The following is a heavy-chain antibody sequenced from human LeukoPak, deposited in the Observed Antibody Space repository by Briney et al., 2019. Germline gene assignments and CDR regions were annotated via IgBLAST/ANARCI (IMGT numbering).Heavy chain of an antibody. V-gene: IGHV3-30*02. Sequence: PGGSLRLSCEASGFPFSNYGMHWVRQAPGKGLEWVTFIRYDGSNNYYADSVKGRFTISRDNSKNTLSLQMNRLRADDTAVYYCAKGGEWLVSSAFYYYYMDVWGKGTTVTISS. D-gene: IGHD6-19*01. CDR1: GFPFSNYG. J-gene: IGHJ6*03. CDR2: IRYDGSNN. CDR3: AKGGEWLVSSAFYYYYMDV.